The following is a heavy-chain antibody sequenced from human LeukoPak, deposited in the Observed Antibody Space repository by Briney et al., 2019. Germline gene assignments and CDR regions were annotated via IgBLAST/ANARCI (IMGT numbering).Heavy chain of an antibody. V-gene: IGHV4-61*02. Sequence: PSQTLSLTCTASGCSMSVCSYYWSWIRQPAGKGLEWIGRMYTSGSTNYNPSLESRVTISLDTSRNQFFLRLSSVTAADTAVYYCARDRDYGDYDWGQGTLVTVSS. CDR2: MYTSGST. CDR1: GCSMSVCSYY. J-gene: IGHJ4*02. CDR3: ARDRDYGDYD. D-gene: IGHD4-17*01.